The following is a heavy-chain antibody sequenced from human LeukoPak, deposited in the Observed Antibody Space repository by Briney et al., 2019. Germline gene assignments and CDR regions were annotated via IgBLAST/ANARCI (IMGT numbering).Heavy chain of an antibody. D-gene: IGHD6-13*01. V-gene: IGHV3-21*04. J-gene: IGHJ4*02. Sequence: GGSLRLSCAASGFTFSTYTMNWVRQSPGKGLEWVSSITTSSSYIYYADSLKGRFTISRDNAKNSLYLQMNSLRAEDTAVYYCARGEVGSSWYRPHENFDYWGQGTLVTVSS. CDR1: GFTFSTYT. CDR2: ITTSSSYI. CDR3: ARGEVGSSWYRPHENFDY.